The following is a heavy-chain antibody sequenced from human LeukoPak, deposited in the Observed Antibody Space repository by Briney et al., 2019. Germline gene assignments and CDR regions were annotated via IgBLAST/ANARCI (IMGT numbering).Heavy chain of an antibody. CDR3: ARDPGTYYGSGAFPYYFDY. CDR1: GFTFSSYA. Sequence: PGGSLRLSCAASGFTFSSYAMSWVRQAPGKGLEWVSAISGSGGSTYYADSVKGRFTISRDNSKNTLYLQTNSLRAEDAAVYYCARDPGTYYGSGAFPYYFDYWGQGTLVTVSS. CDR2: ISGSGGST. J-gene: IGHJ4*02. D-gene: IGHD3-10*01. V-gene: IGHV3-23*01.